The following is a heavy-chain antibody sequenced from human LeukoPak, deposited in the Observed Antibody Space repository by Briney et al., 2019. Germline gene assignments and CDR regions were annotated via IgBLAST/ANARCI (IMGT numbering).Heavy chain of an antibody. J-gene: IGHJ6*03. CDR1: GGSISSYY. Sequence: SETLSLTCTVSGGSISSYYWSWIRQPPGKGLEWIGYIYYSGSTNYNPSLKSRVTISVDTSKNQFSLKLSSVTAADTAVYYCARVSGGNNPGYYYYMDVWGKGTTVTISS. CDR3: ARVSGGNNPGYYYYMDV. D-gene: IGHD4-23*01. V-gene: IGHV4-59*01. CDR2: IYYSGST.